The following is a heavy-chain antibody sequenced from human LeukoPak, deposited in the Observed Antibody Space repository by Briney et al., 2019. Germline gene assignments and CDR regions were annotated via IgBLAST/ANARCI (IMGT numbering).Heavy chain of an antibody. CDR1: GFTFSSYG. D-gene: IGHD1-26*01. V-gene: IGHV3-30*18. Sequence: SGGSLRLSCAASGFTFSSYGMHWVRQAPGKGLEWVAVISYDGSNKFYADSVKGRFTISRDNSKNTLYLQMNSLRAEDTAVYYCAKKGVGATNYFDYWGQGTLVTVSS. J-gene: IGHJ4*02. CDR3: AKKGVGATNYFDY. CDR2: ISYDGSNK.